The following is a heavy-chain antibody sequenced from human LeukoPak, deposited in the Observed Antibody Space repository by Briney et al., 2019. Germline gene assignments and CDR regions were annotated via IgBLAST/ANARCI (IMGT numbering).Heavy chain of an antibody. CDR2: IYYSGST. CDR3: ARDVTPIGASLFDP. V-gene: IGHV4-59*12. D-gene: IGHD3-16*01. Sequence: SETLSLTCTVSGGSISSYYWSWIRQPPGKGLEWIGYIYYSGSTNYNPSLKSRVTMSVDTSKNQFSLKLSSVTAADTAVYYCARDVTPIGASLFDPWGQGTLVTVSS. CDR1: GGSISSYY. J-gene: IGHJ5*02.